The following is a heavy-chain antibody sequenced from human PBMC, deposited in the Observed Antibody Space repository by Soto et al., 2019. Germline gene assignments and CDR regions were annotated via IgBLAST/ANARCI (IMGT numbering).Heavy chain of an antibody. D-gene: IGHD6-19*01. J-gene: IGHJ4*02. Sequence: QVQLVESGGGVVQPGRSLRLSCAASGFTFSSYGMHWVRQAPGKGLEGVAVISYDGSNKYYADSVKGRFTISRDNSKNTLYLQMNSLRAEDTAVYYCAKDEGIAVAGAPIDYWGQGTLVTVSS. V-gene: IGHV3-30*18. CDR3: AKDEGIAVAGAPIDY. CDR2: ISYDGSNK. CDR1: GFTFSSYG.